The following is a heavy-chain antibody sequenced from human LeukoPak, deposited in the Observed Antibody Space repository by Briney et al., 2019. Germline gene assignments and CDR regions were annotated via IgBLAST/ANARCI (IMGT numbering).Heavy chain of an antibody. V-gene: IGHV3-30*02. Sequence: PGGSLRLSCAASGFIFSNYAMQWVRQAPGMGLEWVAFIRYDGGNTYYADSVKGRFTISRDNAKNSLYLQMNSLRAEDTAVYYCARGTTVSSSLLYWGQGTLVTVSS. CDR1: GFIFSNYA. CDR2: IRYDGGNT. J-gene: IGHJ4*02. D-gene: IGHD6-6*01. CDR3: ARGTTVSSSLLY.